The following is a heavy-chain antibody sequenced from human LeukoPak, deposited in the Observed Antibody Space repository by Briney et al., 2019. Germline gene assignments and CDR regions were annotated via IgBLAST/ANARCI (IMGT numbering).Heavy chain of an antibody. CDR3: VRDGPGGIEARKRYYGMDV. CDR1: GFTFSIYW. CDR2: INQDGSEK. V-gene: IGHV3-7*05. D-gene: IGHD6-6*01. Sequence: QPGGSLRLSCAASGFTFSIYWMSWVRQAPGKGLEWVASINQDGSEKYYVDSVKGRCTISRDNAQTSLYLQMRSLRAEDAAAYYCVRDGPGGIEARKRYYGMDVWGQGATVSVSS. J-gene: IGHJ6*01.